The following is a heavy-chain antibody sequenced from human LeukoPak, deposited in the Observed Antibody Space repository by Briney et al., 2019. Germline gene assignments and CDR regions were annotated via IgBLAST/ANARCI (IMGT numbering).Heavy chain of an antibody. Sequence: GGSLRLSCAASGFTFSDYYMSWVRQAPGKGLEWVGFIRSKTYGETTEYAASVKGRFTISRDDSKSIAYLQMNSLKTEDTAVYYCSRADYYGSGSPISLDVWRKGTTVIVSS. V-gene: IGHV3-49*04. CDR2: IRSKTYGETT. CDR1: GFTFSDYY. J-gene: IGHJ6*04. CDR3: SRADYYGSGSPISLDV. D-gene: IGHD3-10*01.